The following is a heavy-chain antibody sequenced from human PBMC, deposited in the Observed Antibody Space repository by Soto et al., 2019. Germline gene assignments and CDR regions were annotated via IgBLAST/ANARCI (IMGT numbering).Heavy chain of an antibody. CDR1: GFTVSSNY. Sequence: EVQLVESGGGLVQPGGSLRLSCAASGFTVSSNYMSWVRQAPGKGLEWVSVIYSGGSTYYADSVKGRFTISRDNSKNTLYLQMNSLRAEATAVYYCARHQYCCITNCYDGWGQVTLVTASS. CDR3: ARHQYCCITNCYDG. J-gene: IGHJ4*02. CDR2: IYSGGST. V-gene: IGHV3-66*04. D-gene: IGHD2-2*01.